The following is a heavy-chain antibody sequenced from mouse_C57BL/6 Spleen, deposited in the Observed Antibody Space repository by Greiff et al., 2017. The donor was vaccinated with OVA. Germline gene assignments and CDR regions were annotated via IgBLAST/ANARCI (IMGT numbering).Heavy chain of an antibody. CDR2: IYPGDGDT. CDR1: GYAFSSSW. V-gene: IGHV1-82*01. D-gene: IGHD2-2*01. CDR3: AIEGYLRYFDV. Sequence: QVQLQQSGPELVKPGASVKISCKASGYAFSSSWMNWVKQRPGKGLEWIGRIYPGDGDTNYNGKFKGKATLTADKSSSTAYMQLSSLTSEDSAVYFCAIEGYLRYFDVWGTGTTVTVSS. J-gene: IGHJ1*03.